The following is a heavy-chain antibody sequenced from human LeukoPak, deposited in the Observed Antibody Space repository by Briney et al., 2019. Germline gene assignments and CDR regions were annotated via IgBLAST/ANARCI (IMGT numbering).Heavy chain of an antibody. CDR3: ARGCYDFWSGYPTRGGWFDP. CDR1: GGSISSSSYY. D-gene: IGHD3-3*01. CDR2: IYHSGST. J-gene: IGHJ5*02. Sequence: PSETLSLTCTVSGGSISSSSYYWGWIRQPPGKGLEGIGSIYHSGSTYYNPSLKSRVTISVDTSKNQFSLKLSSVTAADTAVYYCARGCYDFWSGYPTRGGWFDPWGQGTLVTVSS. V-gene: IGHV4-39*01.